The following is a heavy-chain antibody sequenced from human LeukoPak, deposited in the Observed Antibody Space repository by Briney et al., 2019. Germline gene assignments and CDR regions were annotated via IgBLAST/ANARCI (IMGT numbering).Heavy chain of an antibody. D-gene: IGHD6-13*01. CDR3: ARGRGSSSWRSYYYYGMDV. CDR2: MNPNSGNT. J-gene: IGHJ6*02. V-gene: IGHV1-8*01. CDR1: GYTFTSYD. Sequence: GASVKVCCKASGYTFTSYDINWVRQATGQGLEWMGWMNPNSGNTGYAQKFQGRVTMTRNTSISTAYMELSSLRSEDTAVYYCARGRGSSSWRSYYYYGMDVWGQGTTVTVSS.